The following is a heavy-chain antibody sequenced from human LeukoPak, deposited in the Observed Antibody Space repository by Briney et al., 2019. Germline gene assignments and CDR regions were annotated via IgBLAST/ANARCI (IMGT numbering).Heavy chain of an antibody. CDR1: GGSISSYY. V-gene: IGHV4-59*01. CDR2: IYYSGST. CDR3: ARGPLRGSSTSWDSYYYYYGMDV. D-gene: IGHD2-2*01. J-gene: IGHJ6*02. Sequence: PSETLSLTCTVSGGSISSYYWSWIRQPPGKGLEWIGYIYYSGSTNYNPSLKSRVTISVDTSKNQFSLKLSSVTAADTAVYYCARGPLRGSSTSWDSYYYYYGMDVWGQGTTVTVSS.